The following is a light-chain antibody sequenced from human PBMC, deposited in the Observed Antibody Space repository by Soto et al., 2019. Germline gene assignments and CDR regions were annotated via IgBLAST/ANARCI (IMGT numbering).Light chain of an antibody. V-gene: IGLV2-8*01. CDR2: DVK. CDR3: SSYAGSNNWV. Sequence: QSALTQPPSASGSPGQSLTISCTGTSTDVGNYNYVSWYQQHPGKTPKLMISDVKRRPSGVPDRFSGSKSGNTASLTVPGLQAEDEADYYCSSYAGSNNWVFGGGTKVTVL. CDR1: STDVGNYNY. J-gene: IGLJ3*02.